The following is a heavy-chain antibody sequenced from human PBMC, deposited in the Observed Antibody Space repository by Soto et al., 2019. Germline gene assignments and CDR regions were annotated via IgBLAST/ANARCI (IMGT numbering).Heavy chain of an antibody. CDR2: IFYSGLT. J-gene: IGHJ5*02. D-gene: IGHD6-13*01. V-gene: IGHV4-4*02. CDR1: GASISSMNW. CDR3: ARHELAENWFDP. Sequence: PSETLSLTCAVSGASISSMNWWSWVRQTTGRGLEWIGGIFYSGLTNYNPSLKSPVTISVDASKNQFSLKLSSVTAADTAVYYCARHELAENWFDPWGQGTLVSVSS.